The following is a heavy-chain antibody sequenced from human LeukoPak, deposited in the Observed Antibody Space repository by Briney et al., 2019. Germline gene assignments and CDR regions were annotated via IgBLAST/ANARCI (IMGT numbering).Heavy chain of an antibody. Sequence: GASVNVSCKASGYTFTSYYMHWVRQAHGQGLEWMGIINPSGGSTSYGQKFQCRVTMTRDASTSTVYMELSSLRSEDTAVYYCARGSSGWYIVAYWGQGTLVTVAA. CDR2: INPSGGST. V-gene: IGHV1-46*01. J-gene: IGHJ4*02. D-gene: IGHD6-19*01. CDR1: GYTFTSYY. CDR3: ARGSSGWYIVAY.